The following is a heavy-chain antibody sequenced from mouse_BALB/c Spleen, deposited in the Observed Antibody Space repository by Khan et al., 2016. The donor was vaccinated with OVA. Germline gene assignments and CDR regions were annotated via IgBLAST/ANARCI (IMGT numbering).Heavy chain of an antibody. D-gene: IGHD1-1*01. CDR3: ARTLYGSGYDYAMDY. V-gene: IGHV9-3-1*01. CDR2: INTYTGEP. Sequence: QIQLVQSGPELKQPGETVKISCKASGYIFTNYGMTWVKQAPGKGLKWMGWINTYTGEPTYADDFKGRFAFSLETYANTAYLQINNHKNEDTATYCCARTLYGSGYDYAMDYLGQGTSVTGSA. J-gene: IGHJ4*01. CDR1: GYIFTNYG.